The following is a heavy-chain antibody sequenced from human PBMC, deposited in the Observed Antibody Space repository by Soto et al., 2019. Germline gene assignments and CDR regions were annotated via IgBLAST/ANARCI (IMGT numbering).Heavy chain of an antibody. V-gene: IGHV4-30-4*01. CDR1: GGSVNRADYY. D-gene: IGHD4-17*01. CDR2: IFYSGST. J-gene: IGHJ4*02. CDR3: ATNGAVTTPFDS. Sequence: SETLSLTCTVSGGSVNRADYYWSWIRQPPGKGLEWIGYIFYSGSTYSNPSLKSRVSISVDTSKNQFSLKLSSVTAADTAVYYCATNGAVTTPFDSWGQGTLVTVSS.